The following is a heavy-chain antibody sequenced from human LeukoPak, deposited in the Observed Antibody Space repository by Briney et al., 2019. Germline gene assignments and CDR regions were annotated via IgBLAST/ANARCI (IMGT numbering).Heavy chain of an antibody. CDR1: GGSISSGSYY. V-gene: IGHV4-61*02. CDR2: IYTSGST. CDR3: ARNPPGMAAAAEPDAFDI. Sequence: SETLSLTCTVSGGSISSGSYYWSWIRQPAGKGLEWIGRIYTSGSTNYNPSLKSRVTISVDRSKNQFSLKLSSVTAADTAVYYCARNPPGMAAAAEPDAFDIWGQGTMVTVSS. J-gene: IGHJ3*02. D-gene: IGHD6-13*01.